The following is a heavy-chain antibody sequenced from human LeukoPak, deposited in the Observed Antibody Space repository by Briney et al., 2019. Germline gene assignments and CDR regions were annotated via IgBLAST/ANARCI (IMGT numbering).Heavy chain of an antibody. V-gene: IGHV3-30*02. D-gene: IGHD3-22*01. CDR3: AKEGHSSGSAFDI. CDR2: IRYDGTNK. Sequence: PGGSLRLSCAASGFTFSNYGMHWVRQAPGKGLEWVAFIRYDGTNKYYADSVKGRFTMSRDNSKNTLYLQMNSLRADDTAVYYRAKEGHSSGSAFDIWGQGTMITVSS. J-gene: IGHJ3*02. CDR1: GFTFSNYG.